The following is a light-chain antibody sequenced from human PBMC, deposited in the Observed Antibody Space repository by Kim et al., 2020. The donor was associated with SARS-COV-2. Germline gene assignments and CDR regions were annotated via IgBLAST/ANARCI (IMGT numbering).Light chain of an antibody. CDR2: EDD. CDR3: QSYDDNIQV. J-gene: IGLJ3*02. V-gene: IGLV6-57*03. CDR1: SGSIASNY. Sequence: GTTVTISCPPSSGSIASNYVQWYQHRPGRVPTTLIYEDDQRSSGVPDRFSGSIDRSSNSASLSISGLKTEDEADYYCQSYDDNIQVFGGGTQLTVL.